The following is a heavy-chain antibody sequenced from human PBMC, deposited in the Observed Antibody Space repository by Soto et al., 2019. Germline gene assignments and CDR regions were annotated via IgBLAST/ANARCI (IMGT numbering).Heavy chain of an antibody. D-gene: IGHD6-13*01. CDR1: GGTFSSYT. Sequence: QVQLVQSGAEVKKPGSSVKVSCKASGGTFSSYTISWVRQAPGQGLEWMGRIIPILGIANYAQKIQGRGTITADKSTSTAYMELSSLRSEDTAVYYCARDLGQQLVYFDYWGQGTLVTVSS. CDR2: IIPILGIA. CDR3: ARDLGQQLVYFDY. V-gene: IGHV1-69*08. J-gene: IGHJ4*02.